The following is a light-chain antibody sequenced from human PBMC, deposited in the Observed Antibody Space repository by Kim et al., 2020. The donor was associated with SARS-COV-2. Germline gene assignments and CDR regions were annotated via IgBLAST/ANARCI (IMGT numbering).Light chain of an antibody. CDR1: KLGDKY. V-gene: IGLV3-1*01. Sequence: SYELTQPPSVSVSPGQTASITCSGDKLGDKYACWYQQKPGQSPVLVIYQDSKRPSGIPERFSGSNSGNTATLTISGTQAIVEPDYYCHAWDNSTMVFGGG. J-gene: IGLJ2*01. CDR2: QDS. CDR3: HAWDNSTMV.